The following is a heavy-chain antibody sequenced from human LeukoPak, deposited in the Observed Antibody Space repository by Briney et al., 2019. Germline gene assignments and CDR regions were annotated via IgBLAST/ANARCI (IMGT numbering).Heavy chain of an antibody. CDR1: GYTFTRYD. Sequence: ASVKVSCKASGYTFTRYDINWVRQATGQGLEWMGWMNPKSGNTGFAQRFQGRVTMTRDTSISTAYMELSSLRPEDTAVYYCARVTGSIDYWGQGTLVTVSS. CDR3: ARVTGSIDY. J-gene: IGHJ4*02. D-gene: IGHD2-8*02. V-gene: IGHV1-8*01. CDR2: MNPKSGNT.